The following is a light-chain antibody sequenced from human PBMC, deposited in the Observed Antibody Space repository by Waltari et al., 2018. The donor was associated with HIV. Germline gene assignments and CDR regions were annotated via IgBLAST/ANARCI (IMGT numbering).Light chain of an antibody. CDR2: QDK. Sequence: SYELTQPPSVSVSPGQTASITCSGDKLGDKYACWYQQKPGQSPVVGIYQDKKRPSGIPERFSGSNSENTATLTISGTQAMDEADYYCQAWDTSSVLFGGGTKLTVL. V-gene: IGLV3-1*01. CDR3: QAWDTSSVL. CDR1: KLGDKY. J-gene: IGLJ2*01.